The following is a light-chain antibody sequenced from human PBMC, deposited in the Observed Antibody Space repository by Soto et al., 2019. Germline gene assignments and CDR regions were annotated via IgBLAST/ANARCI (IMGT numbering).Light chain of an antibody. CDR3: SSYTSSSTLEV. CDR1: ISDVGGYNY. V-gene: IGLV2-14*01. J-gene: IGLJ1*01. Sequence: QCLLTQPASVSGSPGQSITIACTGTISDVGGYNYVSWYQQHPGKAPKLMIYEVSNRPSGVSNRFSGSKSGNTASLTISGLQADDEADYYCSSYTSSSTLEVFGTGTKVTVL. CDR2: EVS.